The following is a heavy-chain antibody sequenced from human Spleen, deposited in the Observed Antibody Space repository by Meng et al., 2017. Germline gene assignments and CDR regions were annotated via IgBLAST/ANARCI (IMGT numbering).Heavy chain of an antibody. CDR2: ISGSGGNT. V-gene: IGHV3-23*04. CDR1: GFTFSSYA. D-gene: IGHD3-3*01. CDR3: ARFTPFDY. Sequence: LVGCGGGLGQPGGSLRLSWAASGFTFSSYAMSWVRQAPGKGLEWVSVISGSGGNTYYADSVKGRFTISRDNAKNTLYLQMNSLRAEDTAMYYCARFTPFDYWGQGTLVTVPS. J-gene: IGHJ4*02.